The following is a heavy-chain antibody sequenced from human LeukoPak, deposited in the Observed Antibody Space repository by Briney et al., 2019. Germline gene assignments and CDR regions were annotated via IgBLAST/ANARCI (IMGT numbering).Heavy chain of an antibody. CDR2: IYHSRST. Sequence: SETLSLTCAVSGGSISSSNWWSWLRQPPGKGLEWIGEIYHSRSTNYNPSLKSRVTISVDKSKNQFSLKLSSVTAADTAVYYCATLWFGELGSWFDPWGQGTLVTVSS. J-gene: IGHJ5*02. D-gene: IGHD3-10*01. CDR3: ATLWFGELGSWFDP. CDR1: GGSISSSNW. V-gene: IGHV4-4*02.